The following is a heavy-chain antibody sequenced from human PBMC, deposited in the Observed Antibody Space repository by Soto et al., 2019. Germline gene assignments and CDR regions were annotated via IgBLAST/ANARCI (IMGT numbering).Heavy chain of an antibody. CDR2: ITPNSGDT. CDR1: GYTFTGHY. V-gene: IGHV1-2*02. J-gene: IGHJ3*02. CDR3: ARDRVAGIWGDAFDI. D-gene: IGHD3-16*01. Sequence: ASVKVSCKTSGYTFTGHYMHWVRQAPGQGLEWMGWITPNSGDTNYAQKFQGRVTMTRDTSISTAYMDLRSLTSDDTAVYYCARDRVAGIWGDAFDIWGQGTMVTVSS.